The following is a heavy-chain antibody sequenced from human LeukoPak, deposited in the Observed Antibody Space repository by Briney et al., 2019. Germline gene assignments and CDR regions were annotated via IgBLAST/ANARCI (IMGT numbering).Heavy chain of an antibody. J-gene: IGHJ3*02. CDR2: IYYSGST. Sequence: SETLSLTCTVSGGSISSYYWSWIRQPPGKGLEWIGYIYYSGSTNYNPSLKSRVTISVDTSKNQFSLKLGSVTAADTAVYYCARDHLEYAFDIWGQGTMVTVSS. V-gene: IGHV4-59*01. CDR3: ARDHLEYAFDI. CDR1: GGSISSYY.